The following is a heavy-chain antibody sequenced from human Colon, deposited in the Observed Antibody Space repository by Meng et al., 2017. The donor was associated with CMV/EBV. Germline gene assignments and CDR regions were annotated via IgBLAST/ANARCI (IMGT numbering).Heavy chain of an antibody. V-gene: IGHV5-51*01. CDR1: GNRFSNSW. D-gene: IGHD3-22*01. Sequence: GESLKISCQVSGNRFSNSWISWVRQMPGKGLDWMAIVYPGESDAVHNPSFQGRVTISADKSINTAYLQWSSLRASDTAMYYCVRREYFDTETGKWGQGTMVTVSS. J-gene: IGHJ4*02. CDR2: VYPGESDA. CDR3: VRREYFDTETGK.